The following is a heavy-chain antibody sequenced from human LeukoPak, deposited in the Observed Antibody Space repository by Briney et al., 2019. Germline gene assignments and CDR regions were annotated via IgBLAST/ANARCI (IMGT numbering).Heavy chain of an antibody. D-gene: IGHD3-3*01. CDR3: AKDRGRFLECLSSSSFDY. Sequence: GGSLRLSCAASGFTFSNYWMSWLRQAPGKGLEWVANIKKDESEKYYVDSVKGRFTISRDNAKNSLYLQMNSLRPEDTAVYYCAKDRGRFLECLSSSSFDYWGQGTLVTVSS. CDR2: IKKDESEK. CDR1: GFTFSNYW. J-gene: IGHJ4*02. V-gene: IGHV3-7*01.